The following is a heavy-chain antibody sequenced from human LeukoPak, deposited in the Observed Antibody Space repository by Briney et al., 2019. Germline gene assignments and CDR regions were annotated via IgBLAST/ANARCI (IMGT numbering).Heavy chain of an antibody. CDR3: ARDHLCGGACSSDYDAFDI. V-gene: IGHV4-39*07. J-gene: IGHJ3*02. CDR2: IYYPGST. D-gene: IGHD2-21*02. Sequence: SETLSLTCTVSGGSFTSRSYFWAWIRQSPGKGLEWIASIYYPGSTFYNPSLKSRATISVDTSNHQLSLKVISVTAADTAVYYCARDHLCGGACSSDYDAFDIWGQGTVVTVSS. CDR1: GGSFTSRSYF.